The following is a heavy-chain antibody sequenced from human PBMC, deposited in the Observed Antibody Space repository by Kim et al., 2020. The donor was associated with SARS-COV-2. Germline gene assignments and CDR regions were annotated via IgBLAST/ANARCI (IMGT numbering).Heavy chain of an antibody. V-gene: IGHV4-59*01. CDR3: ARENTAGSFYFDF. Sequence: NPSLRSRAPISLDTSKNQFSLKLTSVAAADTAVYYCARENTAGSFYFDFWGQGILVTVSS. D-gene: IGHD1-1*01. J-gene: IGHJ4*02.